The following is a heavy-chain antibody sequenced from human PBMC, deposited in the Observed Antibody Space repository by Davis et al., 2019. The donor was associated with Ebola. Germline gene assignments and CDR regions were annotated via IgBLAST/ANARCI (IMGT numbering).Heavy chain of an antibody. V-gene: IGHV3-23*01. D-gene: IGHD1-26*01. CDR1: GFTFSSYA. J-gene: IGHJ6*02. CDR3: ASMGYYYYYGMGV. Sequence: GGSLRLSCAASGFTFSSYAMSWVRQAPGKGLEWVSAISGSGGSTYYADSVKGRFTISRDNSKNTLYLQMNSLRAEDTAVYYCASMGYYYYYGMGVWGQGTTVTVSS. CDR2: ISGSGGST.